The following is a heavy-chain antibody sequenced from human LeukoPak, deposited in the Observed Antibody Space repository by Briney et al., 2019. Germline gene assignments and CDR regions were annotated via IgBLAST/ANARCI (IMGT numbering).Heavy chain of an antibody. CDR2: SYSGGDT. CDR3: ARSPVLDRNDWSFAD. CDR1: GFTFSSYE. J-gene: IGHJ4*02. Sequence: GGSLRLSCAASGFTFSSYEMNWVRQAPGKGLEWVSVSYSGGDTYYPDSVKGRFTVSRDNPKNTVYLQMNSLRAEDTAVYFCARSPVLDRNDWSFADWGQGTLVTVSS. D-gene: IGHD1-1*01. V-gene: IGHV3-53*01.